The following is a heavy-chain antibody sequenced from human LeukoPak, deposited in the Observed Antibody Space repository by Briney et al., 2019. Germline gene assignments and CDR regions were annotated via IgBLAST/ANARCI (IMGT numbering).Heavy chain of an antibody. J-gene: IGHJ4*02. Sequence: SETLSLTCTVSGGSISSDFWSWIRQPPGMGLEWVEWISYSGSTKYNSSLQSRVTMSRDTSKNQFSLRLTSVTAADTAIYYCTRFTYGGPFDYWGQGILVTVSS. D-gene: IGHD4/OR15-4a*01. CDR1: GGSISSDF. CDR3: TRFTYGGPFDY. V-gene: IGHV4-59*01. CDR2: ISYSGST.